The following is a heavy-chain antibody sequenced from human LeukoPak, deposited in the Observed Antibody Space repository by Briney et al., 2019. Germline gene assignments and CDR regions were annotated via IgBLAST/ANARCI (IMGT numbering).Heavy chain of an antibody. J-gene: IGHJ4*02. Sequence: PSETLSLTCTVSGYSISSGYYWGWIRQPPGKGLEWIGSIYHSGSTYYNPSLKSRVTISVDTSKNQFSLKLSSVTAADTAVYYCARAISAAGPFDYWGQGTLVTVSS. V-gene: IGHV4-38-2*02. CDR2: IYHSGST. CDR3: ARAISAAGPFDY. D-gene: IGHD6-13*01. CDR1: GYSISSGYY.